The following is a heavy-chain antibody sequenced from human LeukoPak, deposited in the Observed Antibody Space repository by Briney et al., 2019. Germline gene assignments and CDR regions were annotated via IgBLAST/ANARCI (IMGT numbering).Heavy chain of an antibody. D-gene: IGHD1-26*01. CDR2: IYSGGST. CDR3: ASPTVGTTLPSRYYYYGMDV. J-gene: IGHJ6*04. V-gene: IGHV3-53*01. CDR1: GFTVSSNY. Sequence: GSLRLSCAASGFTVSSNYMSWVRQAPGKGLEWVSVIYSGGSTYYSDSVTGRFTISRDNSKNTLYLQMNSLRAEDTAVYYCASPTVGTTLPSRYYYYGMDVWGKGTTVTVSS.